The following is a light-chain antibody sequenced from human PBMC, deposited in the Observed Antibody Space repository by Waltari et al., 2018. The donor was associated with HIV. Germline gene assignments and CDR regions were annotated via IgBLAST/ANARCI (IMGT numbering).Light chain of an antibody. CDR2: DDS. V-gene: IGLV3-21*02. CDR1: NIGNKN. J-gene: IGLJ3*02. Sequence: SYVLTQPPSVSVAPGQTARITCGGNNIGNKNMHWYQQRPGQAPVLVVSDDSDRPSDIPERFSGSNAANTATLSISRVEAGDEADYYCQVWDYNSDRWVFGGGTKLTVL. CDR3: QVWDYNSDRWV.